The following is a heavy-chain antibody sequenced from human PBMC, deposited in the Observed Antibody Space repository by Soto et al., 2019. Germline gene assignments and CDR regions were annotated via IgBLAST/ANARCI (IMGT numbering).Heavy chain of an antibody. CDR2: IIPILGTP. CDR3: ARDRDDYGSGNYYIRIDF. Sequence: QVQLVQSGAEVKKPGSSVKVSCKASGGIFSTYAISWLRQAPGQGLEWMGVIIPILGTPNYAQRFQGRVTITADESTSTAYMELSRLRSEDTAVYYCARDRDDYGSGNYYIRIDFWGQGTLVTVSS. CDR1: GGIFSTYA. D-gene: IGHD3-10*01. J-gene: IGHJ4*02. V-gene: IGHV1-69*01.